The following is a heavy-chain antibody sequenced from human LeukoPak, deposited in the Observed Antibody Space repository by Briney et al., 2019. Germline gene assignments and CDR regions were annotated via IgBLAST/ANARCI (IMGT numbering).Heavy chain of an antibody. J-gene: IGHJ2*01. CDR2: IYYSGST. CDR3: ARGGKAAVRFDL. CDR1: GGSISSYY. Sequence: SETLSLTCTVSGGSISSYYWSWIRQPPGKGLEWIGYIYYSGSTYYNPSLKSRVTISVDTSKNQFSLKLSSVTAADTAVYYCARGGKAAVRFDLWGRGTLVTVSS. V-gene: IGHV4-30-4*01. D-gene: IGHD2-15*01.